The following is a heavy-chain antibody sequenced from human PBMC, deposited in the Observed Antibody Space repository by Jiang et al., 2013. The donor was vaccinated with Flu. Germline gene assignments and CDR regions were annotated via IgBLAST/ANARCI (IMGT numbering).Heavy chain of an antibody. Sequence: VQLLESGGGLVKPGGSLRLSCAASGFPFSDYFMTWIRQAPGKGLEWVSYISTSGITKYYADSVKDRFTISRDNGKNSLDLQMNNLRAEDTAIYYCVRVGWVRLTDYWGHGTLVAVSS. CDR1: GFPFSDYF. CDR2: ISTSGITK. J-gene: IGHJ4*01. CDR3: VRVGWVRLTDY. D-gene: IGHD5-12*01. V-gene: IGHV3-11*01.